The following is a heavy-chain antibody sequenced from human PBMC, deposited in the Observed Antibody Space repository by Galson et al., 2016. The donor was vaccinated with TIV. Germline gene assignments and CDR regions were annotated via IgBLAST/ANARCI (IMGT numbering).Heavy chain of an antibody. V-gene: IGHV4-39*01. D-gene: IGHD6-19*01. CDR1: GASVDSETYH. CDR3: ARQRLAIPNWFDP. Sequence: ETLSLTCTVSGASVDSETYHWIWIRQPPGKGLEWIGTIYYSGSTYYNPSLKSRVNLSVNTSKNQFSLRLTSVTAADTSIYYCARQRLAIPNWFDPWGQGTLVTVSS. J-gene: IGHJ5*02. CDR2: IYYSGST.